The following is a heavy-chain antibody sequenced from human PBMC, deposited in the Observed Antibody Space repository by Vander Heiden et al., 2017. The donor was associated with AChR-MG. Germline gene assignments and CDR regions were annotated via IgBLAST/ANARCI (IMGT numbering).Heavy chain of an antibody. CDR1: GGTFSSYA. J-gene: IGHJ4*02. D-gene: IGHD1-26*01. V-gene: IGHV1-69*04. CDR2: IIPILGIA. Sequence: QVQLVQSGAEVKKPGPSVKVSCKASGGTFSSYAISWVRQAPGQGLEWMGRIIPILGIANYAQKFQDRVTITADKSTSTAYMELSSLRSEDTAVYYCARRRSSIVGATTFYFDYWGQGTLVTVSS. CDR3: ARRRSSIVGATTFYFDY.